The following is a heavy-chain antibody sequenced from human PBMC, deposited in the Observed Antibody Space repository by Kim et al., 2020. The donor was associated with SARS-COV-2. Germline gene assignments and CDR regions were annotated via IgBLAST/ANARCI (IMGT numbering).Heavy chain of an antibody. Sequence: GESLKISCKGSGYSFTSYWISWVRQMPGKGLEWMGRIDPSDSYTNYSPSFQGHVTISADKSISTAYLQWSSLRAPATPMYNGSRHPGCGASGDFDYGGQG. J-gene: IGHJ4*02. CDR3: SRHPGCGASGDFDY. D-gene: IGHD6-25*01. CDR1: GYSFTSYW. V-gene: IGHV5-10-1*01. CDR2: IDPSDSYT.